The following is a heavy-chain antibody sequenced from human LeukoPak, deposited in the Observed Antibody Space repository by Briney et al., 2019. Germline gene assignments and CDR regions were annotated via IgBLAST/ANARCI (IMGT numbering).Heavy chain of an antibody. J-gene: IGHJ4*02. CDR3: AREQGLLVVAGRFGY. D-gene: IGHD6-19*01. V-gene: IGHV3-21*01. CDR2: ISSSNSYI. CDR1: GFTVSSSY. Sequence: GGSLRLSCVASGFTVSSSYMTWVRQAPGKGLEWVSSISSSNSYIYNADSVKGRFTISRDNAKNSLYLQMNSLRAEDTAVYYCAREQGLLVVAGRFGYWGQGTLVTVSS.